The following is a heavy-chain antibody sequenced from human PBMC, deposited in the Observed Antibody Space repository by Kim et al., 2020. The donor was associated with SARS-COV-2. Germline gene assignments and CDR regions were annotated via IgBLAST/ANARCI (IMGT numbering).Heavy chain of an antibody. Sequence: GGSLRLSCAASGFTFDDYAMHWVRQAPGKGLEWVSGISWNSGSIGYADSVKGRFTISRDNAKNSLYLQMNSLRAEDTALYYCAKDMPTFGGVIFKEDDW. CDR1: GFTFDDYA. V-gene: IGHV3-9*01. CDR3: AKDMPTFGGVIFKEDDW. CDR2: ISWNSGSI. J-gene: IGHJ2*01. D-gene: IGHD3-16*02.